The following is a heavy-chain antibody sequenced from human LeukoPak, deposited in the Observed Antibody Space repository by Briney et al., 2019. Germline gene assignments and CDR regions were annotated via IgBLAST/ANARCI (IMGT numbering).Heavy chain of an antibody. J-gene: IGHJ4*02. V-gene: IGHV1-46*01. CDR3: VRSSYSLNPDY. Sequence: ASVKVSCKASGYTFTSYYMHWVRQAPGQGLEWMGVIHPSVGSTTYAQKFQGRVTMTWDTSTSTVYMELSSLRSEDTAVYYCVRSSYSLNPDYWGQGTLVTVSS. D-gene: IGHD5-18*01. CDR1: GYTFTSYY. CDR2: IHPSVGST.